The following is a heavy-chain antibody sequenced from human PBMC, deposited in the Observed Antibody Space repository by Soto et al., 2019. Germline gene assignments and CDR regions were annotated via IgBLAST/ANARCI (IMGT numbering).Heavy chain of an antibody. CDR2: IYYSGST. CDR1: GASISSYY. V-gene: IGHV4-59*01. D-gene: IGHD3-22*01. CDR3: ARTYDDSGPNSGGYGFDI. Sequence: SETLSLTCSVSGASISSYYWSWIRQPPGKGLEWLAYIYYSGSTSYNPSLKSRVSISLDTSMSQFSLKLSSVTAADTAVYYCARTYDDSGPNSGGYGFDIWGQGTMVT. J-gene: IGHJ3*02.